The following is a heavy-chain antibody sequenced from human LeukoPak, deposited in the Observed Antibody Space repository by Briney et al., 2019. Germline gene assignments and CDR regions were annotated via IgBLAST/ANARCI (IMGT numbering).Heavy chain of an antibody. D-gene: IGHD2-15*01. J-gene: IGHJ4*02. Sequence: PSETLSLTCTVSGGSISSGGYYWSWIRQHPGKGLEWIGYIYYSGSTYYNPSLKSRVTISVDTSKNQFSLKLSSVTAADTAVYYCARVSPPRPRAVVAPFDYWGQGTLVTVSS. V-gene: IGHV4-31*03. CDR3: ARVSPPRPRAVVAPFDY. CDR2: IYYSGST. CDR1: GGSISSGGYY.